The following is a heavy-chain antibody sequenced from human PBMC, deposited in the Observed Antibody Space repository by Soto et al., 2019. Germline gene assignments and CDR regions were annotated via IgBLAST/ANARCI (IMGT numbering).Heavy chain of an antibody. D-gene: IGHD1-7*01. CDR1: GFTFSSDG. Sequence: RRLSCAASGFTFSSDGMHWVRQAPGKGLEWVAVIWYDGSNKYYADSVKGRFTISRDNSKNTLYLQMNSLRAEDTAVYYCARDIGTTYFDYWGQGTLVTVSS. J-gene: IGHJ4*02. CDR2: IWYDGSNK. CDR3: ARDIGTTYFDY. V-gene: IGHV3-33*01.